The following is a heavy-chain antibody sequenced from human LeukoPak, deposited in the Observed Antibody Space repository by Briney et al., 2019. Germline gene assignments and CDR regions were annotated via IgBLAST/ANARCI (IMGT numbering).Heavy chain of an antibody. D-gene: IGHD2-2*01. CDR3: ARDGGKGYEIDY. CDR1: GFPFSNNP. V-gene: IGHV3-48*01. J-gene: IGHJ4*02. Sequence: GGSLRLSCVVSGFPFSNNPMNWVRQAPGKGLEWVSYISTAITTTYYAESVKGRFTISRDNAKNSLYLQMNSLRVEDTAVYYCARDGGKGYEIDYWGQGTLVTVSS. CDR2: ISTAITTT.